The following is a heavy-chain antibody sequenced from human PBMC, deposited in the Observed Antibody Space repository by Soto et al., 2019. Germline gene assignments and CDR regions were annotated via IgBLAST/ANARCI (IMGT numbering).Heavy chain of an antibody. J-gene: IGHJ5*02. Sequence: SETLSLTCAVYGGSFSGYYWSWIRQPPGKGLEWIGEINHSGSTNYNPSLKSRVTISVDTSKNQFSLKLSSVTAADTAVYYCATTLAGTVGSWFDPWGQGTLVTVSS. V-gene: IGHV4-34*01. CDR3: ATTLAGTVGSWFDP. CDR1: GGSFSGYY. CDR2: INHSGST. D-gene: IGHD6-13*01.